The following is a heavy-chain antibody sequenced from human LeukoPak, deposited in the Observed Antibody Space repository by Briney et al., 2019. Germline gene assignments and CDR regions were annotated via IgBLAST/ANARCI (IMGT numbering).Heavy chain of an antibody. CDR3: ARDVGITRFDY. V-gene: IGHV1-18*01. Sequence: GASVKVSCKASGYTFTSFGINWVRQAPGQGLEWMGWIRPYNGDTDYAQRLQGRVTMTTDTSTSTAYLELTSLRSDDTAVYFCARDVGITRFDYWGQGTLVTVSS. D-gene: IGHD1-14*01. CDR2: IRPYNGDT. J-gene: IGHJ4*02. CDR1: GYTFTSFG.